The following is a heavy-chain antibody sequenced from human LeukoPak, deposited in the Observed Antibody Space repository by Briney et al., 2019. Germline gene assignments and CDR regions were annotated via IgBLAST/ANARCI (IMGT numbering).Heavy chain of an antibody. J-gene: IGHJ6*03. CDR2: IYYSGST. Sequence: SETLSLTCTVSGGSISSYYWSWIRQPPGKGLEWIGNIYYSGSTNYNPSLKSRVTISVDTSKNQFSLKLSSVTAADAAVYYCARSRRGSGSYLYYYYYYYMDVWGKGTTVTVSS. CDR3: ARSRRGSGSYLYYYYYYYMDV. D-gene: IGHD3-10*01. V-gene: IGHV4-59*12. CDR1: GGSISSYY.